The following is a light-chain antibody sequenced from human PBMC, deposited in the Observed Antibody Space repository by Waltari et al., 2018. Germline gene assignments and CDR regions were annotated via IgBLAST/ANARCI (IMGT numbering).Light chain of an antibody. Sequence: QSALTQPASVSGSPGQSITISCTGTRSDIGSFNLFSWYQQHPGKALKLLIYEVDKRPSGVSDRFSGSKSGNTASLTISGLQAEDETDYYCYSYAGASTYVFGTGTKVTVL. CDR2: EVD. CDR3: YSYAGASTYV. J-gene: IGLJ1*01. V-gene: IGLV2-23*02. CDR1: RSDIGSFNL.